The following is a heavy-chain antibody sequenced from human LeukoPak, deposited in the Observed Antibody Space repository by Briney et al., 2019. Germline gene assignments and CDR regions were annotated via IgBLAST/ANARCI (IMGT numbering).Heavy chain of an antibody. CDR1: GGTFSSYA. D-gene: IGHD1-26*01. J-gene: IGHJ4*02. Sequence: SVKVSCKASGGTFSSYAISWVRQAPGQGLEWMGGIIPIFGTANYAQKFQGRVTITADESTSTAYMELSSLRSEDTAVYYCARDFGTYVDPYDYWGQGTLVTVSS. CDR3: ARDFGTYVDPYDY. CDR2: IIPIFGTA. V-gene: IGHV1-69*01.